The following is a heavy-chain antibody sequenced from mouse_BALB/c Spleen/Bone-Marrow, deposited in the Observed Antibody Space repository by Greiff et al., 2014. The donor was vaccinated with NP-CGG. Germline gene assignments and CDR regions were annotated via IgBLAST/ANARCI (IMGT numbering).Heavy chain of an antibody. CDR2: VSSGSSTI. Sequence: DVMLVESGGGLVQPGGSRKLSCAASGFTFSSFGMHWVRQAPEKGLEWVAYVSSGSSTIYYADTVKGRFTISRDNPKNTLFLQMTSQRSENTAMYYCARLTFPTATYYYAMDYWGQGTSVTVSS. D-gene: IGHD1-2*01. J-gene: IGHJ4*01. CDR1: GFTFSSFG. CDR3: ARLTFPTATYYYAMDY. V-gene: IGHV5-17*02.